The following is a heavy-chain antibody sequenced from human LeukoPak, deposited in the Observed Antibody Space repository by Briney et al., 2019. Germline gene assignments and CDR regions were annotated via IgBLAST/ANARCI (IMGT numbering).Heavy chain of an antibody. CDR1: GYMFSNYW. Sequence: PGESLQISCKGSGYMFSNYWITWVRQLPGKGLEWMGIIYPTDSDTKYSPSFQGQVTISADKSITTAYLQWSSLQASDTAMYYCARQTATTTFDYWGQGTLVTVSS. D-gene: IGHD1/OR15-1a*01. J-gene: IGHJ4*02. CDR3: ARQTATTTFDY. V-gene: IGHV5-51*01. CDR2: IYPTDSDT.